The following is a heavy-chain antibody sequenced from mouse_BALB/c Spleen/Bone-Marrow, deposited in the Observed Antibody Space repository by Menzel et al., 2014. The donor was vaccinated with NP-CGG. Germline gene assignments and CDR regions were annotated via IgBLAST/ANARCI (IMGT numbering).Heavy chain of an antibody. Sequence: EVQGVESGPELVKPGASVKISCKASGYSFTGYYMHWVKQSHVKSLEWIGRINPYNGATSYNQNFKDKASLTVDKSSSTAYMELHSLTSEDSAVYYCARKGNGNPFAYWGQGTLVTVSA. J-gene: IGHJ3*01. CDR3: ARKGNGNPFAY. CDR1: GYSFTGYY. D-gene: IGHD2-1*01. CDR2: INPYNGAT. V-gene: IGHV1-31*01.